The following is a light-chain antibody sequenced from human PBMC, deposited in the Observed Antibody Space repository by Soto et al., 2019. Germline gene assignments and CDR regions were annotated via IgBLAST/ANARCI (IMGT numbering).Light chain of an antibody. J-gene: IGLJ1*01. CDR2: EVS. CDR3: SSYTSTDTLVV. Sequence: QSALTQPASVSGSPGQSITISCTGTRSDVGGYNYVSWYQQHPGKAPKLIIYEVSNRPSGVSNRFSGSKSGNTASLTISGLQAEDGADYYCSSYTSTDTLVVFGTGTKLTVL. CDR1: RSDVGGYNY. V-gene: IGLV2-14*01.